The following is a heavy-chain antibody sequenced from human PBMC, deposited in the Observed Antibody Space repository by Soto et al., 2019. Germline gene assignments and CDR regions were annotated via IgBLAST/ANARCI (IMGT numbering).Heavy chain of an antibody. CDR3: ARHEIVGAQTFDY. CDR1: GGSISSSSYY. CDR2: IYYSGST. D-gene: IGHD1-26*01. J-gene: IGHJ4*02. V-gene: IGHV4-39*01. Sequence: KASETLSLTCTVSGGSISSSSYYWGWIRQPPGKGLEWIGSIYYSGSTYYNPSLKSRVTISVDTSKNQFSLKLSSVTAADTAVYYCARHEIVGAQTFDYWGQGALVTVSS.